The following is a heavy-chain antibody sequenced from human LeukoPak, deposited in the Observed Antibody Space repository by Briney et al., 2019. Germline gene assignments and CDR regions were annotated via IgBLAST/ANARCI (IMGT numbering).Heavy chain of an antibody. CDR1: GFTFSSYA. Sequence: PGGSLRLSCAASGFTFSSYAMSWVRQAPGKGLEWVSAISGSGGSTYYADSVKGRFTISRDNSKNTVYLQMNSLRAEDTAVYYCATSIEVAGTDLDSWGQGALVLVSS. J-gene: IGHJ4*02. CDR2: ISGSGGST. D-gene: IGHD6-19*01. CDR3: ATSIEVAGTDLDS. V-gene: IGHV3-23*01.